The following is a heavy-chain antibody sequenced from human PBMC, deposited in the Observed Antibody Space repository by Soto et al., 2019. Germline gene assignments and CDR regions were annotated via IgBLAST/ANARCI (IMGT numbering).Heavy chain of an antibody. V-gene: IGHV4-39*01. CDR2: IYYSGST. D-gene: IGHD4-17*01. CDR3: ARTYGDYESVYFQH. J-gene: IGHJ1*01. Sequence: QLQLQESGPGLVKPSETLSLTCTVSGGSISSSSYYWGWIRQPPGKGLEWIGSIYYSGSTYYNPSLKSRVTISVDTSKNQFSLKLSSVTAADTAVYYWARTYGDYESVYFQHWGQGTLVTVSS. CDR1: GGSISSSSYY.